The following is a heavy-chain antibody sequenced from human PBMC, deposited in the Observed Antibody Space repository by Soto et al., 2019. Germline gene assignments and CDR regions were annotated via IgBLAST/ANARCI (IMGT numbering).Heavy chain of an antibody. Sequence: LRLSCAASGFTFSSYGMHWVRQAPGKGLEWVAVISYDGSNKYYADSVKGRFTISRDNSKNTLYLQMNSLRAEDTAVYYCAKDRYYYYYYGMDVWGQGTTVTVS. CDR1: GFTFSSYG. J-gene: IGHJ6*02. CDR2: ISYDGSNK. V-gene: IGHV3-30*18. CDR3: AKDRYYYYYYGMDV.